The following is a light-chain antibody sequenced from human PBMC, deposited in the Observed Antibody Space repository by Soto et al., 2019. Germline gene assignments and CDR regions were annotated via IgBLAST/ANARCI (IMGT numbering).Light chain of an antibody. CDR2: EDN. J-gene: IGLJ3*02. Sequence: NFMLTQPHSVSESPGKTVTISCTGSSGSIASNYVQWYQQRPGSAPPTVIYEDNKRPSGVPDRFSGSVDTSSNSASLIISGLKTEDAADYYCQSHDTTNVVFGRGTKLTVL. V-gene: IGLV6-57*02. CDR1: SGSIASNY. CDR3: QSHDTTNVV.